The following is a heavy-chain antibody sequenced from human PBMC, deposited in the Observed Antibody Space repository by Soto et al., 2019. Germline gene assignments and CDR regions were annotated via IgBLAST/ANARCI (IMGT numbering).Heavy chain of an antibody. CDR3: ARVLHYYYSSSGGAYYYGMDV. Sequence: ASVKVSCKASGYTFTGYYMHWVRQAPGQGLEWMGWINPNSGGTNYAQKFQGWVTMTRDTSISTAYMELSRLRSDDTAVYYCARVLHYYYSSSGGAYYYGMDVWGKGTTVTVDS. CDR2: INPNSGGT. V-gene: IGHV1-2*04. J-gene: IGHJ6*04. CDR1: GYTFTGYY. D-gene: IGHD3-22*01.